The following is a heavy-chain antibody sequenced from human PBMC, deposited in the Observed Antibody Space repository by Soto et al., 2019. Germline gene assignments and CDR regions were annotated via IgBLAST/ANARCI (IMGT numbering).Heavy chain of an antibody. CDR3: ASLLWFGELAKGPFGY. CDR2: ISSSSSYI. Sequence: GGSLRLSCAASGFTFSSYSMNWVRQAPGKGLEWVSSISSSSSYIYYADSVKGRFTISRDNAKNSLYLQMNSLRAEDTAVYYCASLLWFGELAKGPFGYWGQGTLVTVYS. CDR1: GFTFSSYS. D-gene: IGHD3-10*01. V-gene: IGHV3-21*01. J-gene: IGHJ4*02.